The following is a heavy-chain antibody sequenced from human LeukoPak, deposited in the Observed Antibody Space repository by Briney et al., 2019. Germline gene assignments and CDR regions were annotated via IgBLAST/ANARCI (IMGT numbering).Heavy chain of an antibody. V-gene: IGHV3-23*03. CDR2: LYSGGYT. CDR1: GFTFSSYA. Sequence: GGSLRLSCAASGFTFSSYAMSWVRQAPGKGLEWVSVLYSGGYTYYADSVKGRFTISRDNSKNTLYLQMNSLRAEDTAVYYCARFAYGDYVAFDYWGQGTLVAVSS. CDR3: ARFAYGDYVAFDY. J-gene: IGHJ4*02. D-gene: IGHD4-17*01.